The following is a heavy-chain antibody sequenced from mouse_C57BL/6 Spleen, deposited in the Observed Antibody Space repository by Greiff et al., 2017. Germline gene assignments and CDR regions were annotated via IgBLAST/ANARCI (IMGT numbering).Heavy chain of an antibody. D-gene: IGHD1-1*01. CDR2: IYPRDGST. Sequence: VKLMESGPELVKPGASVKLSCKASGYTFTSYDINWVKQRPGQGLEWIGWIYPRDGSTKYNEKFKGKATLTVDTSSSTAYMELHSLTSEDSAVYFCARRIYYYGSSHYYAMDYWGQGTSVTVSS. V-gene: IGHV1-85*01. J-gene: IGHJ4*01. CDR3: ARRIYYYGSSHYYAMDY. CDR1: GYTFTSYD.